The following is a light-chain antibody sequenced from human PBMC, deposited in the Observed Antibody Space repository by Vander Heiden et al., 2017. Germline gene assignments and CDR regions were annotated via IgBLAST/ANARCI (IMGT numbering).Light chain of an antibody. Sequence: DIVMTQSPDSLAVSLGERATINCKSSQSVLYSSNHKNYLAWYQQKPGQPPKLLIYWASTRESGVPDRFSGSGSWTDFTLTISSLQAEDVAVYYCQQEDSTPRTFGQGTKVEIK. CDR2: WAS. J-gene: IGKJ1*01. CDR1: QSVLYSSNHKNY. CDR3: QQEDSTPRT. V-gene: IGKV4-1*01.